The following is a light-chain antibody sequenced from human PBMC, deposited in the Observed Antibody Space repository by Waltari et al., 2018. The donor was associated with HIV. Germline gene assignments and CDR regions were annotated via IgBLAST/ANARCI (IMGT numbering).Light chain of an antibody. Sequence: EIVMRQSPATLPVSPGERATLSCRASQSANTNLAWYHQNPGQAPRLLIYGASTRATGIPGRLSGSGSGTEFTLTISSLQSEDLAVYYCQQYHNWPYTFGQGTKLEIK. CDR1: QSANTN. CDR3: QQYHNWPYT. CDR2: GAS. J-gene: IGKJ2*01. V-gene: IGKV3-15*01.